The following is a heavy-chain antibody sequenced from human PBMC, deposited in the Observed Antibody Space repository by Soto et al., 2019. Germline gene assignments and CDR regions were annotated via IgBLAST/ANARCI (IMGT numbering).Heavy chain of an antibody. CDR2: IDPSDSQT. D-gene: IGHD3-22*01. CDR3: ARQIYDSDTGPNFQYYFDS. J-gene: IGHJ4*02. CDR1: GYSFAGYW. Sequence: GESLKISCKGSGYSFAGYWITWVRQKPGKGLEWMGRIDPSDSQTYYSPSFRGHVTISVTKSITTVFLQWSSLRASDTAMYYCARQIYDSDTGPNFQYYFDSWGQGTPITVSS. V-gene: IGHV5-10-1*01.